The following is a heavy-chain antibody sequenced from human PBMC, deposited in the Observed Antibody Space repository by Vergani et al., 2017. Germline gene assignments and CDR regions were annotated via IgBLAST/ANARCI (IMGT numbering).Heavy chain of an antibody. Sequence: QVQLVESGGGVVQPGRSLRLSCAASGFTFSSYGMHWVRQAPGKGLEWVAVIWYDGSNKYYADSVKGRFTISRDNSKNTLYLQMNSLRAEDTAVYYCARDVYNWNDDFPRTLGSWGQGTLVTVSS. CDR3: ARDVYNWNDDFPRTLGS. CDR2: IWYDGSNK. J-gene: IGHJ4*02. D-gene: IGHD1-1*01. CDR1: GFTFSSYG. V-gene: IGHV3-33*01.